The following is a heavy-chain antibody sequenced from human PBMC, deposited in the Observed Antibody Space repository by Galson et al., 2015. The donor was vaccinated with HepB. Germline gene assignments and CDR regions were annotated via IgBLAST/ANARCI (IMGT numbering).Heavy chain of an antibody. CDR2: ISYDGSNK. D-gene: IGHD3-10*01. CDR1: RFTFSSYG. V-gene: IGHV3-30*03. CDR3: AREASSGVWGTDGFDI. Sequence: SLRLSCAASRFTFSSYGMHWVRQAPGKGLEWVAVISYDGSNKYYADSVKGRFTISRDNPKNTLYLQMNSLRAEDTAVYYCAREASSGVWGTDGFDIWGQGTMVTVSS. J-gene: IGHJ3*02.